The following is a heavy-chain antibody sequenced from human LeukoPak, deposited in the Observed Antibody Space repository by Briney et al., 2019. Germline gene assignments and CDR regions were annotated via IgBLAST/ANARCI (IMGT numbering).Heavy chain of an antibody. D-gene: IGHD2-15*01. V-gene: IGHV5-10-1*01. CDR1: GYSFTSYW. Sequence: GESLKISCKGSGYSFTSYWISWVRQMPGKGLEWMGRIDPSDSYTNYSPSFQGHVTISADKSIRTAYLQWSSLKASDTAMYYCARAGVVAMDWFDPWGQGTLVTVSS. CDR3: ARAGVVAMDWFDP. CDR2: IDPSDSYT. J-gene: IGHJ5*02.